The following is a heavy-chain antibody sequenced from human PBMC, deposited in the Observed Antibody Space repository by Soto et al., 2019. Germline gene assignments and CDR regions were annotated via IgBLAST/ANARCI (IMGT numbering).Heavy chain of an antibody. CDR1: GFTFSSYS. J-gene: IGHJ6*02. Sequence: EVQLVESGGGLVQPGGSLRLSCAASGFTFSSYSMNWVRQAPGKGLEWVSYISSSSSTIYYADSVKGRFTISRDNAKNSLYLQMNSLRAEDTAAYYCAREGFYYYYGMDVWGQGTTVTVSS. CDR3: AREGFYYYYGMDV. CDR2: ISSSSSTI. V-gene: IGHV3-48*01.